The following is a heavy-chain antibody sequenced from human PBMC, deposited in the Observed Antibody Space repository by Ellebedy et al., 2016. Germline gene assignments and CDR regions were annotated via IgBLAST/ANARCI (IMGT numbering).Heavy chain of an antibody. Sequence: GESLKISCKGSGYSFTSYWIGWVRQMPGKGLEWMGIIYPGDSDTRYSPSFQGQVTISADKSINTADLQWSSLRASDTAIYFCARSAGGVVITRGFDFWGQGTLVTVSS. D-gene: IGHD2-21*01. CDR1: GYSFTSYW. CDR3: ARSAGGVVITRGFDF. J-gene: IGHJ4*02. CDR2: IYPGDSDT. V-gene: IGHV5-51*01.